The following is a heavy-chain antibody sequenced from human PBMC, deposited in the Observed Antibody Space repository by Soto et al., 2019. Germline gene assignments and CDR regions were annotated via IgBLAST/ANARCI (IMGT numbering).Heavy chain of an antibody. Sequence: ASVKVSCKASGYIFTTYFIHWLRQAPGQRLEWMGLINVDNGYTKYSQRLQGRVTVSSDTSANTAYVELSSLRSEDTAVYYCARGPSPGGFVYRGKGALVSVSS. CDR1: GYIFTTYF. J-gene: IGHJ4*02. CDR3: ARGPSPGGFVY. CDR2: INVDNGYT. V-gene: IGHV1-3*01.